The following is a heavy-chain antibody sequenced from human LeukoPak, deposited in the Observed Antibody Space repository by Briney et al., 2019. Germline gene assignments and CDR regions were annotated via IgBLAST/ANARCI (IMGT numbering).Heavy chain of an antibody. CDR2: IKSKTDGGTT. D-gene: IGHD2-15*01. J-gene: IGHJ4*02. Sequence: PGGSLRLSCAASGFTFSNAWMSWVRQAPGKGLEWVGRIKSKTDGGTTDYAAPVKGGFTISRDDSKNTLYLQMNSLKTEDTAVYYCTTEIYCSGGSCRNFDYWGQGTLVTVSS. CDR3: TTEIYCSGGSCRNFDY. CDR1: GFTFSNAW. V-gene: IGHV3-15*01.